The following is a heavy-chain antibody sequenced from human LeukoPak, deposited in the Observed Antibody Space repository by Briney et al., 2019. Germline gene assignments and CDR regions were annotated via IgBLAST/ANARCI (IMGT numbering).Heavy chain of an antibody. D-gene: IGHD3-22*01. CDR2: IYHSGST. V-gene: IGHV4-38-2*01. CDR1: GYSISSGYY. CDR3: ARAAYYYDSIDY. J-gene: IGHJ4*02. Sequence: PSETLSLTCAVSGYSISSGYYWGWIRQPPGKGLEWIGIIYHSGSTYYNPSLKSRVTISVDRSKNQFSLKLSSVTAADTAVYYCARAAYYYDSIDYWGQGTLVTVSS.